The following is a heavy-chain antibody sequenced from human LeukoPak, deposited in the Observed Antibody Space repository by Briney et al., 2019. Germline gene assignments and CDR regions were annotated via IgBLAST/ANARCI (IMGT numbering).Heavy chain of an antibody. V-gene: IGHV3-48*03. CDR2: ISSSGSAI. Sequence: GGSLRLSCAASGFTFSSYEMNWVRQAPGKGLEWVSYISSSGSAIYYADSVKGRFTISRDNAKNSLYLQMNSLRAEDTAVYYCARDEGRWYYDFWSGYPNPDYYYYYMDVWGKGTTVTVSS. CDR3: ARDEGRWYYDFWSGYPNPDYYYYYMDV. D-gene: IGHD3-3*01. CDR1: GFTFSSYE. J-gene: IGHJ6*03.